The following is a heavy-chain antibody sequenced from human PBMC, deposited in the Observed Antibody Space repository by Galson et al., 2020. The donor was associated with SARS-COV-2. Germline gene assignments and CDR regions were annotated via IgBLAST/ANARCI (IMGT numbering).Heavy chain of an antibody. CDR3: AREQLGDTAMASHYYYYGMDV. D-gene: IGHD5-18*01. Sequence: GESLKISCAASGFTVSSNYMSWVRQAPGKGLEWVSVIYSGGSTYYADSVKGRFTISRDNSKNTLYLQMNSLRAEDTAVYYCAREQLGDTAMASHYYYYGMDVWGQGTTVTVSS. CDR2: IYSGGST. J-gene: IGHJ6*02. CDR1: GFTVSSNY. V-gene: IGHV3-53*01.